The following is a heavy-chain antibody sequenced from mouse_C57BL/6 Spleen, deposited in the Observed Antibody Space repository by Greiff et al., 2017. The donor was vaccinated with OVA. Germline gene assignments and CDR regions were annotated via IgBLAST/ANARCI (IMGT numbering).Heavy chain of an antibody. Sequence: QVQLKQSGPGLVQPSQSLSITCTVSGFSLTSYGVHWVRQSPGKGLEWLGVIWSGGSTDYNAAFISRLSISKDNSKSQVFFKMNSLQADDTAIYYCALTTVVAKGYAMDYWGQGTSVTVSS. J-gene: IGHJ4*01. CDR3: ALTTVVAKGYAMDY. V-gene: IGHV2-2*01. D-gene: IGHD1-1*01. CDR1: GFSLTSYG. CDR2: IWSGGST.